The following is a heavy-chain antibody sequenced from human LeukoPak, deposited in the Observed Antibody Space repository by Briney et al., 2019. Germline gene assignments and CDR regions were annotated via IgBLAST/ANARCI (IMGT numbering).Heavy chain of an antibody. CDR1: GFTFSSYW. J-gene: IGHJ4*02. CDR3: ARVVVGATTSFDY. CDR2: IKQDGSEN. D-gene: IGHD1-26*01. V-gene: IGHV3-7*01. Sequence: GGSLRLSCAASGFTFSSYWMSWVRQAPGKGLEWVANIKQDGSENYYVDSVKGRFTISRDNAKNSLYLQMNSLRAEDTAVYYCARVVVGATTSFDYWGQGTLVTVSS.